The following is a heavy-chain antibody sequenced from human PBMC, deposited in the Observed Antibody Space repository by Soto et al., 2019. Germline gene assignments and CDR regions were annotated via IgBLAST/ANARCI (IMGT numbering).Heavy chain of an antibody. Sequence: EVQLVESGGGLVKPGGSLRISCTASGLTFVYAWMDWVRQAPGKRLEWVGRIKSQAGGGTIEYAAPVKGRFTISRDDSKNTVYLLMDRLKTEDTAVYYCTHVSSVAHPFSDFWGQGTLVTVSS. CDR2: IKSQAGGGTI. J-gene: IGHJ4*02. D-gene: IGHD3-3*01. V-gene: IGHV3-15*07. CDR3: THVSSVAHPFSDF. CDR1: GLTFVYAW.